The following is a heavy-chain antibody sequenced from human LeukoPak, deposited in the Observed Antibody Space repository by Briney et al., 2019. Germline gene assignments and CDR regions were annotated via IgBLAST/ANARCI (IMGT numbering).Heavy chain of an antibody. D-gene: IGHD4-17*01. J-gene: IGHJ4*02. V-gene: IGHV4-4*02. Sequence: GSLRLSCAASEFTFRSYWMSWVRQPPGKGLEWIGEIYHSGSTNYNPSLKNRVTISVDISKNQFSLKLSSVTAADTAVYYCARGAPPPINTVTMDYWGQGTLVTVSS. CDR2: IYHSGST. CDR1: EFTFRSYW. CDR3: ARGAPPPINTVTMDY.